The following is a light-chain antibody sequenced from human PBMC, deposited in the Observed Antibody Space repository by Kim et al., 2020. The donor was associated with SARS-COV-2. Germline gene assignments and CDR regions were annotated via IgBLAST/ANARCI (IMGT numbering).Light chain of an antibody. Sequence: QLVLTQSPSASASLGASVKLTCTLSSGHSNYAIAWHQQQPEKGPRYLMKVNSDGSHIKGDGIPDRFSGSRSGAERYLTISSLQSEDEADYYCQTWGTGWVFGGGTKLTVL. V-gene: IGLV4-69*01. CDR3: QTWGTGWV. J-gene: IGLJ3*02. CDR1: SGHSNYA. CDR2: VNSDGSH.